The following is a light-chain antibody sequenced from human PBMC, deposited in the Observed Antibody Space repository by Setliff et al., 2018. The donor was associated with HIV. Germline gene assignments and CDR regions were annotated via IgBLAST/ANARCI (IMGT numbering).Light chain of an antibody. Sequence: QSVLTQPPSVSGAPGQRVTISCTGSSSNIGAGYDVHWYQQLPGTAPKVLIYGNNKRPSGVPDRFSGSKSGSSASLVITGLQAEDEAEYFCQSYDSSLSAPFVFGTGTKVTVL. V-gene: IGLV1-40*01. CDR2: GNN. CDR1: SSNIGAGYD. J-gene: IGLJ1*01. CDR3: QSYDSSLSAPFV.